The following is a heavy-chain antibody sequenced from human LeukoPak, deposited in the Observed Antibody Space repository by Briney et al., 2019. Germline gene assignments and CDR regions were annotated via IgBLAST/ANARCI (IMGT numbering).Heavy chain of an antibody. V-gene: IGHV7-4-1*02. J-gene: IGHJ4*02. Sequence: ASVKVSCKASGYTFTSYAMNWVRQAPGQGLEWMGWINTNTGNPMYAQGFTGRIVFSLDTSVSTAYLQISSLKAEDTAVYYCARDLSEYTYGYYFGYWGQGTLVTVSP. CDR2: INTNTGNP. D-gene: IGHD5-18*01. CDR3: ARDLSEYTYGYYFGY. CDR1: GYTFTSYA.